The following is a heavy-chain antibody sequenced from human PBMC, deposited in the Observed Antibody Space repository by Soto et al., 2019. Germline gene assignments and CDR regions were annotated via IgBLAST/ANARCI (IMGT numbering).Heavy chain of an antibody. CDR2: IFYSGST. Sequence: PSDTLSLTCTVSGGSISSSSYYWGWIRQPPGKGLEWIGSIFYSGSTYYNPSLKSRVTISVDTSKNQFSLNLSSVTAADTAVYYCAREVLGGSGSPIIEKYGMDVWGRGTTVTVSS. CDR3: AREVLGGSGSPIIEKYGMDV. J-gene: IGHJ6*02. V-gene: IGHV4-39*02. D-gene: IGHD3-10*01. CDR1: GGSISSSSYY.